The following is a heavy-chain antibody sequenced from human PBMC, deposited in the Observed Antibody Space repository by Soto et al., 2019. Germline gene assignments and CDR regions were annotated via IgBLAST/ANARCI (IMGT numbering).Heavy chain of an antibody. J-gene: IGHJ4*02. D-gene: IGHD3-3*01. V-gene: IGHV3-7*01. CDR3: ARARGYDFWSGPGGAYYFDY. CDR1: GFTFSSYW. Sequence: GGSLRLSCAASGFTFSSYWMSWVRQAPGKGLEWVANIKQDGSEKYYGDSVKGRFTISRDNAKNSLYLQMNSLRAEDTAVYYCARARGYDFWSGPGGAYYFDYWGQGTLVTVSS. CDR2: IKQDGSEK.